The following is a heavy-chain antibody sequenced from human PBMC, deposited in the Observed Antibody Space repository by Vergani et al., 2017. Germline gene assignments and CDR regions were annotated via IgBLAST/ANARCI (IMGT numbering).Heavy chain of an antibody. CDR2: IYYSGST. V-gene: IGHV4-39*07. CDR3: ARDRHYDLWSGYYYYYYGMDV. J-gene: IGHJ6*02. D-gene: IGHD3-3*01. CDR1: GGSISSSSYY. Sequence: QLQLQESGPGLVKPSETLSLTCTVSGGSISSSSYYWGWIRQPPGKGLEWIGSIYYSGSTYYNPSLKSRVTISVDTSKNQFSLKLSSVTAADTAVYYCARDRHYDLWSGYYYYYYGMDVWGQGTTVTVSS.